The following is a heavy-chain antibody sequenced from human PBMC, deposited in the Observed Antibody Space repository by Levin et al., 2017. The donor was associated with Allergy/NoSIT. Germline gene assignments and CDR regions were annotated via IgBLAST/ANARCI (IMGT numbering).Heavy chain of an antibody. D-gene: IGHD2-2*01. CDR2: LKQDGNEK. J-gene: IGHJ4*02. CDR1: GFTFSSYW. CDR3: TRGPGVPAAPYYFDY. Sequence: ETLSLTCAASGFTFSSYWMSWVRQAPGKGLEWVATLKQDGNEKHYVDSVKGRFTISRDNAKNSLYLELNSLRAEDTAMYYCTRGPGVPAAPYYFDYWGQGTLVTVSS. V-gene: IGHV3-7*04.